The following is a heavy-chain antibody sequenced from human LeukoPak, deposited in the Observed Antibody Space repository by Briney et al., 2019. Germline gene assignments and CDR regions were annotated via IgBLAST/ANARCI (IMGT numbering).Heavy chain of an antibody. CDR2: IYPGDSDT. Sequence: GESLQISCKGSGYGFSSYWIGWVRQMPGKGLEWMGIIYPGDSDTTYSPSFQGQVTISADKSINTAYLQWSSLKASDTAMYHCARRQGCSSTSCPPDYWGQGTLVTVSS. V-gene: IGHV5-51*01. D-gene: IGHD2-2*01. CDR1: GYGFSSYW. J-gene: IGHJ4*02. CDR3: ARRQGCSSTSCPPDY.